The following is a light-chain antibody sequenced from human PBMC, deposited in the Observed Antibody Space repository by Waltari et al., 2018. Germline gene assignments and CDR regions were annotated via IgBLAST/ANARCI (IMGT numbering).Light chain of an antibody. CDR3: CSYAGSSTYV. V-gene: IGLV2-23*01. Sequence: QSALTQPASVSGPPGQSITISCTGTSSDVGTYNLVSWYQQHPGKAPKLMISAGSKRPSGVSNRFSGSKSGNTASLTISGLQAEDEADYYCCSYAGSSTYVFGTGTKVTVL. CDR2: AGS. CDR1: SSDVGTYNL. J-gene: IGLJ1*01.